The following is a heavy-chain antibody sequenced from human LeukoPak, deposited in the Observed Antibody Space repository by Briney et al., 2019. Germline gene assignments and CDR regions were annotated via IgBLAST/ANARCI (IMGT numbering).Heavy chain of an antibody. V-gene: IGHV1-18*01. CDR3: ARHGLWTTVTTLYY. D-gene: IGHD4-17*01. CDR2: ISAYSGDT. CDR1: GYTFTSYG. J-gene: IGHJ4*02. Sequence: ASVNVSCKASGYTFTSYGISWVRQAPGQGLEWMGWISAYSGDTNYAQKFQGRVTITADESTSTAYMELSSLRSEDTAVYYCARHGLWTTVTTLYYWGQGTLVTVSS.